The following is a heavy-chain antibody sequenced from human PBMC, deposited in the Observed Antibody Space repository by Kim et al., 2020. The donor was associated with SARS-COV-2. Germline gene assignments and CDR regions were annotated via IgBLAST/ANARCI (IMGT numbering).Heavy chain of an antibody. D-gene: IGHD3-3*01. CDR2: ISGSGGST. J-gene: IGHJ6*02. CDR1: GFTFSSYA. V-gene: IGHV3-23*01. Sequence: GGSLRLSCAASGFTFSSYAMSWVRQAPGKGLEWVSAISGSGGSTYYADSVKGRFTISRDNSKNTLYLQMNSLRAEDTAVYYCATSPRFLEWLFPDLFVAGMDVWGQGTTVTVSS. CDR3: ATSPRFLEWLFPDLFVAGMDV.